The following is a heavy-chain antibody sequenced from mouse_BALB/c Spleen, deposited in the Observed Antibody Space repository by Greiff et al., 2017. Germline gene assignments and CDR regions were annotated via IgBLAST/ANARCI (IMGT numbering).Heavy chain of an antibody. J-gene: IGHJ3*02. CDR2: ISNLAYSI. Sequence: EVNVVESGGGLVQPGGSRKLSCAASGFTFSDYGMAWVRQAPGKGPEWVAFISNLAYSIYYADTVTGRFTISRENAKNTLYLEMSSLRSEDTAMYYCAREGYGNWGQGTLVTVSA. CDR1: GFTFSDYG. CDR3: AREGYGN. V-gene: IGHV5-15*02.